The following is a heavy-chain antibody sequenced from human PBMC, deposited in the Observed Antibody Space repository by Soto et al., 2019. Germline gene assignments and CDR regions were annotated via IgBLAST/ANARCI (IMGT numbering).Heavy chain of an antibody. Sequence: GGSLRLSCAASGFTFSRYSMNWVRQAPGKGLEWVSSISSSSSYIYYADSVKGRFTISRDNAKNSLYLQMNSLRAEDTAVYYCARVNARSSWYGFDPWGQGTLVTVSS. V-gene: IGHV3-21*01. CDR2: ISSSSSYI. J-gene: IGHJ5*02. D-gene: IGHD6-13*01. CDR1: GFTFSRYS. CDR3: ARVNARSSWYGFDP.